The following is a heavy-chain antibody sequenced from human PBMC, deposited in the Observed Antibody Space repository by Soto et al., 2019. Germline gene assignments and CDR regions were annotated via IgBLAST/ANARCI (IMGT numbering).Heavy chain of an antibody. J-gene: IGHJ4*02. V-gene: IGHV2-5*02. CDR1: GFSLSTTRVA. CDR3: AHSVVAGLGYYFDY. D-gene: IGHD6-19*01. CDR2: IYWDDDK. Sequence: QITLKESGPTLVKPTQTLTLTCTFSGFSLSTTRVAVGWIRQPPGKALEGLALIYWDDDKGYSPFLKSKLTITKDTSKNQVVLTMTNMDPVDTATYYCAHSVVAGLGYYFDYWGQGTLVTVSS.